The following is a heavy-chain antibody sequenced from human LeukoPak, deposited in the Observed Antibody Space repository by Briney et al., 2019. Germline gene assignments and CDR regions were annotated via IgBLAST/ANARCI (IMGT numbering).Heavy chain of an antibody. J-gene: IGHJ4*02. CDR1: GFTFSNAW. CDR3: TTARNMVRGVIPLDY. V-gene: IGHV3-15*01. D-gene: IGHD3-10*01. CDR2: IRSKTDGGTT. Sequence: GGSLRLSCAASGFTFSNAWMSWVRQAPGKGLEWVGRIRSKTDGGTTDYAAPVKGRFTISRDDSKNTLYLQMNSLKTGDTAVYYCTTARNMVRGVIPLDYWGQGTLVTVFS.